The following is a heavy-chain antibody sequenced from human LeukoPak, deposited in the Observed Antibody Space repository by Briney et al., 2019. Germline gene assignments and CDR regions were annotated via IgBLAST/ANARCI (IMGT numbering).Heavy chain of an antibody. CDR2: INPNSGGT. Sequence: ASVKVSCKASGYTFTGQFLHWVRQAPGQGLEWMGWINPNSGGTNYAQKFQGRVTLTTDTSISTAYMELSRLGSDDTALYYCARVREGYTSAPPLFDYWGQGTLVTVSS. CDR1: GYTFTGQF. V-gene: IGHV1-2*02. D-gene: IGHD5-18*01. CDR3: ARVREGYTSAPPLFDY. J-gene: IGHJ4*01.